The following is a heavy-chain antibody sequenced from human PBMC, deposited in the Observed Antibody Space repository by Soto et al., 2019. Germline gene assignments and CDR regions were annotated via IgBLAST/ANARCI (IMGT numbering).Heavy chain of an antibody. D-gene: IGHD6-13*01. J-gene: IGHJ6*02. CDR1: GYTFTSYG. Sequence: ASVKVSCKASGYTFTSYGISWVRQAPGQGLEWMGWISAYNGNTNYAQKLQGRATMTTDTSTSTAYMELRSLRSDDTAVYYCARDRGSSSWYSPGSWYYGMDVWGQGTTVTVSS. CDR3: ARDRGSSSWYSPGSWYYGMDV. CDR2: ISAYNGNT. V-gene: IGHV1-18*04.